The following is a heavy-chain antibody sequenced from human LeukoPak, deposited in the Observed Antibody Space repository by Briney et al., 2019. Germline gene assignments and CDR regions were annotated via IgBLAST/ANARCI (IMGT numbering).Heavy chain of an antibody. Sequence: AASVKVSCKASGGTFSSYAISWVRQAPGQGLEWMGGIIPIFGTANYAQKFQGRVTITADKSTSTAYMELSSLRSEDTAVYYCARGARGYSSSWYYFDYWGQGTLVTVSS. D-gene: IGHD6-13*01. J-gene: IGHJ4*02. CDR1: GGTFSSYA. V-gene: IGHV1-69*06. CDR2: IIPIFGTA. CDR3: ARGARGYSSSWYYFDY.